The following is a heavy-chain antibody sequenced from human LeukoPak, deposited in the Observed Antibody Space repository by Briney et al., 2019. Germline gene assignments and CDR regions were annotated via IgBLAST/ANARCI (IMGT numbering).Heavy chain of an antibody. D-gene: IGHD3-9*01. CDR3: ARLAPGYDILTRYFDY. V-gene: IGHV5-51*01. Sequence: GESLKISCKGSGYTFTNYWIGWVRQMPGKGLEWMGIIYPGDSDTRYSPSFQGQVTISADKSISTAYLQWSSLKASDTAMYYCARLAPGYDILTRYFDYWGQGTLVTVSS. CDR2: IYPGDSDT. CDR1: GYTFTNYW. J-gene: IGHJ4*02.